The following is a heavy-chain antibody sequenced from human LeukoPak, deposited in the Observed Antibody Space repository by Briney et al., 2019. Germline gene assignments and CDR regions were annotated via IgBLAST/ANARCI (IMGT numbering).Heavy chain of an antibody. CDR2: INHSGST. D-gene: IGHD2-2*02. CDR1: GGSLSGYY. V-gene: IGHV4-34*01. J-gene: IGHJ6*03. CDR3: ARVAAEVVGVPGAIGFGWLRRDYYYMDV. Sequence: SETLSLTCGVYGGSLSGYYWSWIRQPPEKGLEWIGEINHSGSTNYNPSLKSRVTMSVDTSKNQFSLKLSSVTAADTAVYYCARVAAEVVGVPGAIGFGWLRRDYYYMDVWGKGTTVIVSS.